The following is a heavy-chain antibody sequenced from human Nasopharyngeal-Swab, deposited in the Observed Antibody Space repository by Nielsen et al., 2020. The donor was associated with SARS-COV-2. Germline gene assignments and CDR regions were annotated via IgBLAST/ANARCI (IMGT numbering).Heavy chain of an antibody. CDR3: AREHSSGWYYFDY. Sequence: GGSLRLSCAASGFTFSRNGMHWVRQAPGKGLEWVAVIWYDGSNKYYGDSVKGRFTISRDNSKNTLYLQMNSLRAEDTAVYYCAREHSSGWYYFDYWGQGMLVTVSS. J-gene: IGHJ4*02. CDR1: GFTFSRNG. CDR2: IWYDGSNK. V-gene: IGHV3-33*01. D-gene: IGHD6-19*01.